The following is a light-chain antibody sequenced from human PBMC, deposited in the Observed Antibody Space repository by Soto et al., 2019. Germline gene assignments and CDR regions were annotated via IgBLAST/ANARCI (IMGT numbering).Light chain of an antibody. CDR2: DVS. Sequence: QSALAQPAYVSGSPGQSITISCTGTSSDVGSYNSVSWYQQYPGKAPTLMIHDVSNRPSGVSNRFSGSKSGNTASLTISGLQAEDGADYYCSSFTSSSSYVFGSGTKVTVL. J-gene: IGLJ1*01. CDR1: SSDVGSYNS. CDR3: SSFTSSSSYV. V-gene: IGLV2-14*03.